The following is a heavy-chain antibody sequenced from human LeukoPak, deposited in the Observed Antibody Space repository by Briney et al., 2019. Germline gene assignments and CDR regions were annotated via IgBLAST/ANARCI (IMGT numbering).Heavy chain of an antibody. CDR2: IYHSGST. V-gene: IGHV4-30-2*01. Sequence: SETLSLTCAVSGGSISSGGYSWSWIRQPPGKGLEWIGYIYHSGSTYYNPSLKSRVTISVDRSKNQFSLKLSSVTAADTAVYYCARARAAAESFDYWSQGTLVTVSS. CDR1: GGSISSGGYS. J-gene: IGHJ4*02. CDR3: ARARAAAESFDY. D-gene: IGHD6-13*01.